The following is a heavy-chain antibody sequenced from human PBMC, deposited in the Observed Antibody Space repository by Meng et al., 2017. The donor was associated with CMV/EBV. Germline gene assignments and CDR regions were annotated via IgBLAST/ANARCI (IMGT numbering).Heavy chain of an antibody. CDR1: GFTVSSYW. CDR2: INSDGRST. CDR3: ARGNNCDFWSGDAFDI. J-gene: IGHJ3*02. D-gene: IGHD3-3*01. V-gene: IGHV3-74*01. Sequence: GGSLRLSCAASGFTVSSYWRHWVRHAPGKGLGWVSRINSDGRSTSYADSGKGRFTISRDNTKNTLYLQMNSLRAEDTAVYYCARGNNCDFWSGDAFDIWGQGTMVTVSS.